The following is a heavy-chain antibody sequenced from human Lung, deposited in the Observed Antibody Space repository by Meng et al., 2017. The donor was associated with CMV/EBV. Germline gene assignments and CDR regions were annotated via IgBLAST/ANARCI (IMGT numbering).Heavy chain of an antibody. D-gene: IGHD4-17*01. J-gene: IGHJ6*02. CDR1: GGSFSSSSYY. V-gene: IGHV4-31*11. Sequence: LRLXCAVSGGSFSSSSYYWSWIRQHHGKGPEWIGYVFHAGATYYSPYLNSRLTLSLDTSKNQFSLKLSSVTAADMTADYCARDFLHGPKYGADVWGPGXTVTVSS. CDR3: ARDFLHGPKYGADV. CDR2: VFHAGAT.